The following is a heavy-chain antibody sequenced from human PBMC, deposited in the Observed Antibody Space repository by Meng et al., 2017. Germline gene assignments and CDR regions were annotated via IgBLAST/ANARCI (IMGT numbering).Heavy chain of an antibody. V-gene: IGHV3-74*01. Sequence: EVRLVESGGGLVRPGGYLRLSCAASGFTFSSYWMHWVRQAPGKGLVWVSRINSDGSSTSYADSVKGRFTISRDNAKNTLYLQMNSLRAEDTAVYYCAREVAAAGSVFDYWGQGTLVTVSS. CDR2: INSDGSST. CDR3: AREVAAAGSVFDY. D-gene: IGHD6-13*01. J-gene: IGHJ4*02. CDR1: GFTFSSYW.